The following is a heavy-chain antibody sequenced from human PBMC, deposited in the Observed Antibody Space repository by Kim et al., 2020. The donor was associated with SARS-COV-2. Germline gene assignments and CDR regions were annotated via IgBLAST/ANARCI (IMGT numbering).Heavy chain of an antibody. D-gene: IGHD2-2*01. J-gene: IGHJ4*02. CDR1: GYTFTSYG. CDR2: ISAYNGNT. CDR3: ARGGGLGYCSSTSCYQPDY. V-gene: IGHV1-18*01. Sequence: ASVKVSCKASGYTFTSYGISWVRQAPGQGLEWMGWISAYNGNTNYAQKLQGRVTMTTDTSTSTAYMELRSLRSDDTAVYYCARGGGLGYCSSTSCYQPDYWGQGTLVTVSS.